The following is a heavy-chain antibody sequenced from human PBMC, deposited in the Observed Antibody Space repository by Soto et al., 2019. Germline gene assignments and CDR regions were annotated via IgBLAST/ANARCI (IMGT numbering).Heavy chain of an antibody. Sequence: GESLKISCKGSGYSFTSYWISWVRQMPGKGLEWMGRIDPSDSYTNYSPSFQGHVTISADKSISTAYLRWSSLKASDTAMYYCATSIAVAGTTFYYYYGMDVWGQGTTVTVSS. CDR1: GYSFTSYW. CDR2: IDPSDSYT. J-gene: IGHJ6*02. V-gene: IGHV5-10-1*01. D-gene: IGHD6-19*01. CDR3: ATSIAVAGTTFYYYYGMDV.